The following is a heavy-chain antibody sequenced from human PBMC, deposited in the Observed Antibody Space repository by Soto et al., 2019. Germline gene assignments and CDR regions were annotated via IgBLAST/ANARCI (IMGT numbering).Heavy chain of an antibody. J-gene: IGHJ4*02. V-gene: IGHV4-28*01. CDR2: IYYSGTT. CDR3: ARREIQGPIDY. CDR1: GYSIISSNW. Sequence: SETLSLTCAASGYSIISSNWWGWIRQPPGKGLEWIGYIYYSGTTYYNPSLKSRVTMSVDTSKNQFSLKLTSVTAVDTAVYYWARREIQGPIDYWGQGTLVTVS. D-gene: IGHD1-26*01.